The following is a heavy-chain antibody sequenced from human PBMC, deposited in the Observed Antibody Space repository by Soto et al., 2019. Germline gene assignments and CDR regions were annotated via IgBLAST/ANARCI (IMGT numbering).Heavy chain of an antibody. CDR1: GFTFNNYS. J-gene: IGHJ4*02. V-gene: IGHV3-23*01. D-gene: IGHD3-10*01. CDR2: ISGGGDTT. CDR3: AKGWGGSGSRTTRVEV. Sequence: EVQLLESGGGFVQPGGSLRLSCAASGFTFNNYSMTWVRQAPGKGLEWVSAISGGGDTTSYADSVKGRFTVSRDGSKNTLYLKMSSLRAEDTARYYCAKGWGGSGSRTTRVEVWGQGSLVSVCS.